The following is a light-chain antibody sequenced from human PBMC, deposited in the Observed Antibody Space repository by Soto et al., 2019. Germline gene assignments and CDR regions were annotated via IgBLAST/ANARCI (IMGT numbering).Light chain of an antibody. CDR1: QSVSSY. CDR3: QQRSNWPIT. Sequence: EIVLTRSPATLSLSPGERATLSGRASQSVSSYLAWYKQKPGEAPRLLIYDASNRATGIPARFSGSGSGTDFTLTISSLEPEDFAVYYCQQRSNWPITFGQGTRLEIK. J-gene: IGKJ5*01. CDR2: DAS. V-gene: IGKV3-11*01.